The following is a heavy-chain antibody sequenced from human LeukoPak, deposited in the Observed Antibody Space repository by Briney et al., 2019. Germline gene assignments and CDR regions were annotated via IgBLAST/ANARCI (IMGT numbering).Heavy chain of an antibody. CDR3: ASSKYYYDSSGYDNYVSDY. D-gene: IGHD3-22*01. J-gene: IGHJ4*02. V-gene: IGHV3-21*04. CDR2: ISSSSGSTI. Sequence: GGSLRLSCAASGFTFSSYSMNWVRQAPGKGLEWVSSISSSSGSTIYYADSVKGRFTISRDNAKNSLYLQMNSLRAEDTAVYYCASSKYYYDSSGYDNYVSDYWGQGTLVTVSS. CDR1: GFTFSSYS.